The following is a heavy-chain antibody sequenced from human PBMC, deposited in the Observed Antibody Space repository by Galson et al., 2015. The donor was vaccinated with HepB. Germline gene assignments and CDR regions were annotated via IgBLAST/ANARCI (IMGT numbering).Heavy chain of an antibody. CDR3: ARTLRDFWSGYYMGWFDP. J-gene: IGHJ5*02. V-gene: IGHV1-18*01. CDR2: ISAYNGNT. D-gene: IGHD3-3*01. CDR1: GYTFTSYG. Sequence: SVKVSCKASGYTFTSYGISWVRQAPGQGLEWMGWISAYNGNTNYAQKLQGRVTMTTDTSTSTAYMELRSLRSDDTAVYYCARTLRDFWSGYYMGWFDPWGQGTLVTVSS.